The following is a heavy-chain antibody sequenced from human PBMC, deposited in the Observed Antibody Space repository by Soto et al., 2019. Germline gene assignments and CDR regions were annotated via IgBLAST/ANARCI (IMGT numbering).Heavy chain of an antibody. D-gene: IGHD3-3*01. J-gene: IGHJ6*03. CDR3: ARDRQTETYYDFWSGSGYYYYMDV. CDR1: GYTFTSYG. Sequence: ASVKVSCKASGYTFTSYGISWVRQAPGQGLEWMGWISAYNGNTNYAQKLQGRVTMTTDTSTSTAYMELRSLRSDDTAVYYCARDRQTETYYDFWSGSGYYYYMDVWGKGTTVTVSS. CDR2: ISAYNGNT. V-gene: IGHV1-18*01.